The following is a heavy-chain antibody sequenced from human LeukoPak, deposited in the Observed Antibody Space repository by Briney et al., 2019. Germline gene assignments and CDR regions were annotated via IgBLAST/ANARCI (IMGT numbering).Heavy chain of an antibody. CDR1: GFTFSSYG. V-gene: IGHV3-30*18. J-gene: IGHJ4*02. D-gene: IGHD6-19*01. CDR3: AKGPRAVADLGIRPYYFDY. CDR2: ISYDGSNK. Sequence: GGSLRLSCAASGFTFSSYGMHWVREAPGKGLEWVAVISYDGSNKYYADSVKGRFTISRDNSKNTLYLQMNSLRAEDTAVYYCAKGPRAVADLGIRPYYFDYWGQGTLVNVSS.